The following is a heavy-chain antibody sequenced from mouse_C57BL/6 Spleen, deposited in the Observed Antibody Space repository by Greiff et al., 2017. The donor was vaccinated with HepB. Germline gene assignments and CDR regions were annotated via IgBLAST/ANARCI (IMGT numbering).Heavy chain of an antibody. CDR1: GYTFTSYW. CDR3: ARRYDYDDYYAMDY. J-gene: IGHJ4*01. Sequence: VQLQQPGAELVRPGTSVKLSCKASGYTFTSYWMHWVKQRPGQGLEWIGVIDPSDSYTNYNQKFKGKATLTVDTSSSTAYMQLSSLTSEDSAVYYCARRYDYDDYYAMDYWGQGTSVTVSS. CDR2: IDPSDSYT. D-gene: IGHD2-4*01. V-gene: IGHV1-59*01.